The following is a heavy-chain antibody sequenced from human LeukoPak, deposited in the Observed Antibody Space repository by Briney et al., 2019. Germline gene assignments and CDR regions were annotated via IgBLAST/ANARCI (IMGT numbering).Heavy chain of an antibody. Sequence: PGGSLRLSCVAVGFTFEDYAMHWVRQAPGKGLEWVSGISWNSGSIGYADSVKGRFTISRDNAKNSLYVQMNSLRAEDMALYYCAKGGSYYELDYWGQGTLVTVSS. V-gene: IGHV3-9*03. CDR1: GFTFEDYA. D-gene: IGHD1-26*01. CDR2: ISWNSGSI. CDR3: AKGGSYYELDY. J-gene: IGHJ4*02.